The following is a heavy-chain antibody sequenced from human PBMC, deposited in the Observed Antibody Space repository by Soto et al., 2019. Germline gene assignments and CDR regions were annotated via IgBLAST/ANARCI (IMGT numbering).Heavy chain of an antibody. CDR2: IWYDGSNK. CDR3: ERDKAVRYYYYGMDV. CDR1: GFTFSSYG. Sequence: SLRLSCAASGFTFSSYGMHWVRQAPGKGLEWVAVIWYDGSNKYYADSVKGRFTISRDNSKNTLYLQMNSLRAEDTAVYYCERDKAVRYYYYGMDVWGQGTTVTVSS. D-gene: IGHD6-19*01. V-gene: IGHV3-33*01. J-gene: IGHJ6*02.